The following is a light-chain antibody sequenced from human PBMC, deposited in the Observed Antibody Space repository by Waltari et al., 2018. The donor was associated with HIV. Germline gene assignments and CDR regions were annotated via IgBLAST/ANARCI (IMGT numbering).Light chain of an antibody. Sequence: QPVVTQSPSAAASLGASVKLTCTLSSGHSDYAIALHQQHPQKGPCYLMRLNNDGSYYKGDGIPDRFSGSSSGAERYLIISSLQSGDEADYYCQTWDTGIIIFGGGTKLTVL. CDR2: LNNDGSY. J-gene: IGLJ2*01. CDR3: QTWDTGIII. V-gene: IGLV4-69*01. CDR1: SGHSDYA.